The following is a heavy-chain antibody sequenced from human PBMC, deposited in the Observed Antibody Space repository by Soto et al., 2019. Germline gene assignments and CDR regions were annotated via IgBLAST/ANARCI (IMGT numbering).Heavy chain of an antibody. CDR1: GFTLRNYA. Sequence: LRLSCEASGFTLRNYAMTWVRQAPGKGLEWVSLISANDVGTYYAESVKTRFTISTDQSRNTVYLQMGSLRADDTAIYYCAKAKNDYNWDNRPPFDYWGQGTLVTVSS. V-gene: IGHV3-23*01. D-gene: IGHD1-20*01. J-gene: IGHJ4*02. CDR2: ISANDVGT. CDR3: AKAKNDYNWDNRPPFDY.